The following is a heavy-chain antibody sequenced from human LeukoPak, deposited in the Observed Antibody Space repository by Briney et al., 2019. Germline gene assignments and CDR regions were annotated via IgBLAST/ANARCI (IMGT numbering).Heavy chain of an antibody. Sequence: ASVKVSCEASGYTFTSYGISWVRQAPGQGLEWMGWISAYNGNTNYAQKLQGRVTMTTDTSTSTAYMELRSLRSDDTAVYYCARDDIVVVPAAMGFDYWGQGTLVTVSS. CDR2: ISAYNGNT. V-gene: IGHV1-18*04. J-gene: IGHJ4*02. CDR1: GYTFTSYG. D-gene: IGHD2-2*01. CDR3: ARDDIVVVPAAMGFDY.